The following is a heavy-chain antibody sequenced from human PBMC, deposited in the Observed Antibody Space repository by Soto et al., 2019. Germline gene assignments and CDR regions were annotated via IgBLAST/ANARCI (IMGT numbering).Heavy chain of an antibody. CDR2: VSARRSVT. D-gene: IGHD3-10*01. Sequence: EVQLLESGGGLVQPGGSLRLSCVASGFSFNNFAMRWVRQAPGKGLEWVSAVSARRSVTYYAGSVKGRFTISRDNSKNTLYLQMNRLTAEDTAVYYCAKVFYDSGTTFFGVDVWGQGTTVSVSS. CDR3: AKVFYDSGTTFFGVDV. CDR1: GFSFNNFA. V-gene: IGHV3-23*01. J-gene: IGHJ6*02.